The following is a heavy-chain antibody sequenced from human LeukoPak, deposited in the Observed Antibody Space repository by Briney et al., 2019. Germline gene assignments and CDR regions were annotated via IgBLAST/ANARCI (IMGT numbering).Heavy chain of an antibody. V-gene: IGHV4-34*01. Sequence: PSETLSLTCAVYGGSFSGYYWSWIRQPPGKGLEWIGEINHSGSTNYNPSLKSRVTISVDTSKNQFSLKLSSVTAADTAVYYCARDLWFGESRVDYYGMDVWGQGTTVTVSS. CDR3: ARDLWFGESRVDYYGMDV. J-gene: IGHJ6*02. CDR1: GGSFSGYY. D-gene: IGHD3-10*01. CDR2: INHSGST.